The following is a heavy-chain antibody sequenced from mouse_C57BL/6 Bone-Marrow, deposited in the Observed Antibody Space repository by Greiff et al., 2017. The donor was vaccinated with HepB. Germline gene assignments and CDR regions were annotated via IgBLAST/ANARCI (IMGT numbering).Heavy chain of an antibody. J-gene: IGHJ2*01. V-gene: IGHV5-4*03. CDR2: ISDGGSYT. Sequence: EVMLVESGEGLVKPGGSLKLSCAASGLTFSSYAMSWVRQTPEKRLEWVATISDGGSYTYYPDNVKGRFTISRDNAKNNLYLQMSHLKSEDTAMYYCARLGRRGFDYWGQGTTLTVSS. CDR3: ARLGRRGFDY. D-gene: IGHD4-1*01. CDR1: GLTFSSYA.